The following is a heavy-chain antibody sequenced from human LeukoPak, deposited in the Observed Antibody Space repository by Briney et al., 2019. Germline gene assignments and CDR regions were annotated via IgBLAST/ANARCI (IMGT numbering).Heavy chain of an antibody. CDR3: ARDNGGCSGGSCYYPYGHDVRFDP. V-gene: IGHV3-20*04. J-gene: IGHJ5*02. CDR1: GFTFYGSA. Sequence: RPGGSLRLSCAASGFTFYGSALSWVRQGPGKGREWVSGINRNGGRTVYADSGKGRFTISRDNAKNSLYLQMNSLRAEDTAVYYCARDNGGCSGGSCYYPYGHDVRFDPWGQGTLVTVSS. D-gene: IGHD2-15*01. CDR2: INRNGGRT.